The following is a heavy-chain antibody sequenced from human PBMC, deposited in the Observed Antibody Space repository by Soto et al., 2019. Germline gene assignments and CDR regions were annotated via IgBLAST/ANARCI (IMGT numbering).Heavy chain of an antibody. CDR3: ARRQLVVVAATQSGFDP. D-gene: IGHD2-15*01. CDR1: GGSISSSSYY. J-gene: IGHJ5*02. CDR2: IYYSGST. Sequence: QLQLQESGPGLVKPSETLSLTCTVSGGSISSSSYYWGWIRQPPGKGLEWIGSIYYSGSTYYNPSLKSRVTISVDTSKNQFSLKLSSVTAADTAVYYCARRQLVVVAATQSGFDPWGQGTLVTVSS. V-gene: IGHV4-39*01.